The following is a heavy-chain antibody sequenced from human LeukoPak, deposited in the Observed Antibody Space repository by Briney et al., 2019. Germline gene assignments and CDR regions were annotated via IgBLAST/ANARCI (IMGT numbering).Heavy chain of an antibody. CDR1: GYTFSTYA. J-gene: IGHJ4*02. V-gene: IGHV3-23*01. D-gene: IGHD2-2*01. CDR2: ISNSGDST. CDR3: AKDRRSSNHYKIVY. Sequence: GGSLKLSCAASGYTFSTYAMNWVRQAPGKGLEWVSGISNSGDSTYYAEPVKGRFTISRDNSKNTLYLQMNSLRAEDTAVYYWAKDRRSSNHYKIVYWGQGTLVTVSA.